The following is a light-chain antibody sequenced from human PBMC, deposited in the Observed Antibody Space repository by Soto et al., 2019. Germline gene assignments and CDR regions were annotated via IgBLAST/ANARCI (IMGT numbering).Light chain of an antibody. CDR3: QQFNSYPGP. J-gene: IGKJ2*01. Sequence: AIQLTQSPSSLSSSVGDRVTITGRASQGVSSALAWYQQKPGKPPKLLIYDASDLDSGVPSRFSGSGSGTAFTLTISSLQPEDFATYYCQQFNSYPGPFCQGTKLEI. V-gene: IGKV1-13*02. CDR1: QGVSSA. CDR2: DAS.